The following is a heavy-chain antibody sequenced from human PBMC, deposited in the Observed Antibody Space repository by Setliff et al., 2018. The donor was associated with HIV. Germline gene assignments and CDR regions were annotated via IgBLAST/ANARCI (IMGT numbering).Heavy chain of an antibody. CDR3: ARLGDSGYDFRGYFDY. V-gene: IGHV4-4*07. Sequence: SETLSLTCTVSGGSINSYYWSWIRQPAGKGLEWIGRIYGSGSTNYNPSLESRVTMSVDTSRNQFSLKLTSVTAADTALYFCARLGDSGYDFRGYFDYWGQGKLVTVSS. CDR2: IYGSGST. J-gene: IGHJ4*02. D-gene: IGHD5-12*01. CDR1: GGSINSYY.